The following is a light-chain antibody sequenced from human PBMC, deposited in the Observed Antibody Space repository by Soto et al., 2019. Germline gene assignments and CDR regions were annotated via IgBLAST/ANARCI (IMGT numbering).Light chain of an antibody. Sequence: DIQMTQSPSTLSASVGDRVTITCRASQSISSWLAWYQQEPGKAPNLLIYKASSLESGVPSRFSGSGSGTEFTLTISSLQPDDFATYYCQHYNTYSWTFGQGTKVDIK. J-gene: IGKJ1*01. CDR3: QHYNTYSWT. CDR2: KAS. CDR1: QSISSW. V-gene: IGKV1-5*03.